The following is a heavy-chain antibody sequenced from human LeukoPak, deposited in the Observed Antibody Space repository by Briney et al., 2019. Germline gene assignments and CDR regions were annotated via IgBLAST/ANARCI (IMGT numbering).Heavy chain of an antibody. J-gene: IGHJ4*02. CDR2: VSNSGNT. Sequence: SETLSLTCSVSGGSIRNYYWTWIRQPPGKGLEWIGHVSNSGNTKYNPSLKSRVTISIDTSKKHFSLNLSSVSAADTAVYYCASRAFYDSSGLDFWGQGILVTVCS. V-gene: IGHV4-59*08. CDR3: ASRAFYDSSGLDF. D-gene: IGHD3-22*01. CDR1: GGSIRNYY.